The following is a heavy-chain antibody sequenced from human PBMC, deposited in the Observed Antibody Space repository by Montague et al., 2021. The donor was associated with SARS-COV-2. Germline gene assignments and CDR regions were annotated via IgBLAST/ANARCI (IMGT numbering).Heavy chain of an antibody. D-gene: IGHD3-16*01. Sequence: SETLSLTCAVSDGSISSPNWWNWVRQPPGKGLEWIGEIYYTGNTNYNPSLKSRVTIFIDKSKNHFSLQLSSVTAADTALSYCARGGTYHYGMDVWGQGTTVAVSS. CDR3: ARGGTYHYGMDV. J-gene: IGHJ6*02. V-gene: IGHV4-4*02. CDR1: DGSISSPNW. CDR2: IYYTGNT.